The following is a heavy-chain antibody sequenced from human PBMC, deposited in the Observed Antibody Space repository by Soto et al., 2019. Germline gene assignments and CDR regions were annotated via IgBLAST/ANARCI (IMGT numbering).Heavy chain of an antibody. Sequence: LCLTCIVAGGSITSYHLSWIRDLAVKGLEWIAYTSYTGSTNYNPSLKSRVTISVDTSKNQFSLKLSSVTAADTAVYYCARDHYYDSSGYYSWFDPWGQGTLVTVSS. CDR2: TSYTGST. CDR3: ARDHYYDSSGYYSWFDP. CDR1: GGSITSYH. D-gene: IGHD3-22*01. V-gene: IGHV4-59*01. J-gene: IGHJ5*02.